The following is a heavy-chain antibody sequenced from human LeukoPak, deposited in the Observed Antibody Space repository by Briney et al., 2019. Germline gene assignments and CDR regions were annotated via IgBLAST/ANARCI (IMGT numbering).Heavy chain of an antibody. V-gene: IGHV5-51*01. D-gene: IGHD3-16*01. CDR3: AKQAYGDWDFDL. J-gene: IGHJ2*01. CDR1: AYNFASHW. CDR2: IYPADSDT. Sequence: GESLKISCKGSAYNFASHWIGWVRQMPGKGLEWMGNIYPADSDTRYSPSFQGQVTISADKSINTAYLQWSSLKASDTAMYYCAKQAYGDWDFDLWGRGTLVTVSS.